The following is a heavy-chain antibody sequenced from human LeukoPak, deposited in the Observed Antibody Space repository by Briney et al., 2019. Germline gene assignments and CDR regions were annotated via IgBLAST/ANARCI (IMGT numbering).Heavy chain of an antibody. D-gene: IGHD2-2*01. J-gene: IGHJ4*02. CDR2: INPNSGGT. V-gene: IGHV1-2*02. CDR1: GYTFTGYY. CDR3: ARECSSTSCYSPDGFDY. Sequence: ASVKVSCKASGYTFTGYYMHWVRQAPGQGLEWMGWINPNSGGTNYAQKFQGRVTMTRDTSISTAYIELSRLRSDDTAVYYCARECSSTSCYSPDGFDYWGQGTLVTVSS.